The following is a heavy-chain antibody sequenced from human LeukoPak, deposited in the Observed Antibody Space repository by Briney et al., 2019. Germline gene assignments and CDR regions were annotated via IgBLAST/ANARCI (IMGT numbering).Heavy chain of an antibody. CDR3: ARGRRDCGGDCYVAFDI. J-gene: IGHJ3*02. CDR1: GFTFSTYT. V-gene: IGHV3-23*01. CDR2: VYGSGVSI. D-gene: IGHD2-21*02. Sequence: PGGSLRLSCAASGFTFSTYTMSWVRQAPGKGLEWVSSVYGSGVSIFYADSVQGRFTISRDNSKNTLYLQMNSLRAEDTAVYYCARGRRDCGGDCYVAFDIWGQGTMVTVSS.